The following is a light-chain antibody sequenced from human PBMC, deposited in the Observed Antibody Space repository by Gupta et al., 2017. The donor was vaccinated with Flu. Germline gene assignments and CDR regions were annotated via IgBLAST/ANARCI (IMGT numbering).Light chain of an antibody. V-gene: IGLV2-8*01. CDR1: SSDIADYKY. CDR2: EVN. J-gene: IGLJ1*01. CDR3: SSYAGGNNCV. Sequence: SALPQPPSASESPGPSVTISCTGTSSDIADYKYVSWYQQHPGKAPKLMIYEVNKRPPGVHDRFSGSKSGNTASLTVSVLQAEDEADYYCSSYAGGNNCVFGTGTKVTVL.